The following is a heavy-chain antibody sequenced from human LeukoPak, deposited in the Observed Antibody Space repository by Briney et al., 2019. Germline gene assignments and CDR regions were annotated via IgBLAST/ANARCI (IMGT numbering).Heavy chain of an antibody. J-gene: IGHJ4*02. Sequence: ASVKVSCKASGYTFTGYYMHWVRQAPGHGLEWMGWINPNSGGTNYAQKFQGRVTMTRDTSISTAYMELSRLRSDDTAVYYCARDPMIVAMAYIDYWGQGTLVTVSS. CDR1: GYTFTGYY. V-gene: IGHV1-2*02. CDR3: ARDPMIVAMAYIDY. D-gene: IGHD3-22*01. CDR2: INPNSGGT.